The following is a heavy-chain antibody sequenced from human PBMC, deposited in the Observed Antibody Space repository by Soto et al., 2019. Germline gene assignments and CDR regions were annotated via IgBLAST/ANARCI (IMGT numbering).Heavy chain of an antibody. CDR1: GFTFTTYG. D-gene: IGHD2-15*01. CDR3: AKDTFAYCSGGSCLYYYGMDV. J-gene: IGHJ6*02. Sequence: QVQLVESGGGVVQPGRSLRLSCAAPGFTFTTYGMHWVRQAPGKGLEWVAVIPYDGRTKYYADSVKGRFTVSRDNSNNTVYLQLNSLRADDTAVYYCAKDTFAYCSGGSCLYYYGMDVWGQGTTVTVSS. V-gene: IGHV3-30*18. CDR2: IPYDGRTK.